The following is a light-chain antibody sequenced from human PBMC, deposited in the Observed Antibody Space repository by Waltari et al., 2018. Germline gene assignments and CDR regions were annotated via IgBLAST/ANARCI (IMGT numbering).Light chain of an antibody. Sequence: SYELTQPPSVSVSPGQTARTTCSGAALSKKSAYWYQQKSGQAPVLVIDEDIKRPTGIPERFSGSSSGTTATLTISGAHVDDEADYYCYSTDFSGHDRVFGGGTKLTIL. J-gene: IGLJ3*02. CDR2: EDI. CDR3: YSTDFSGHDRV. CDR1: ALSKKS. V-gene: IGLV3-10*01.